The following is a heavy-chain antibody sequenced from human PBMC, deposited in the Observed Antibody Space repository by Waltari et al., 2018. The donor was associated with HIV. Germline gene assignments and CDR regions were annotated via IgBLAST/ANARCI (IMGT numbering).Heavy chain of an antibody. CDR3: ARSRHDYYDSSGYYRGAFDI. J-gene: IGHJ3*02. D-gene: IGHD3-22*01. CDR1: GGSVSSSDYY. Sequence: QVQLQESGPGLVKPSQTLSLTCTVSGGSVSSSDYYWTWTRQPPGKGLEWIGYIYYNENTYYNPSLKSRLTISLDRSKSQFSLKLSSVTAADTAVYYCARSRHDYYDSSGYYRGAFDIWGQGTMVPVSS. CDR2: IYYNENT. V-gene: IGHV4-30-4*08.